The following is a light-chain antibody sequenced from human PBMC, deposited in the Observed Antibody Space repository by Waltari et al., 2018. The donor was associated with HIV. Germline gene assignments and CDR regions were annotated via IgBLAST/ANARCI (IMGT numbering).Light chain of an antibody. J-gene: IGKJ5*01. CDR2: GAS. Sequence: IVMIQSPGTLTVSPGERATISCRASESVNSNLAWYQRKPGQAPRLLIFGASTRATGVADRFSGSASGTDFTLTISRRQSEDFAVYYCQQYYKWPLTFGQGTRLEI. V-gene: IGKV3D-15*01. CDR3: QQYYKWPLT. CDR1: ESVNSN.